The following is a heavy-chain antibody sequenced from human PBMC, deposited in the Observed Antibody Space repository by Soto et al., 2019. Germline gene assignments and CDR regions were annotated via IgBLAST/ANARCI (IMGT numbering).Heavy chain of an antibody. V-gene: IGHV3-48*02. Sequence: GGSLRLSCAASGFTFSSYSMNWVRQAPGKGLEWVSYISSSSSTIYYADSVKGRFTISRDNAKNSLYLQMNSLRDEDTAVYYCARDHYYDSSGYYSFRHCYFALWGRGTLVTGSS. D-gene: IGHD3-22*01. CDR2: ISSSSSTI. J-gene: IGHJ2*01. CDR1: GFTFSSYS. CDR3: ARDHYYDSSGYYSFRHCYFAL.